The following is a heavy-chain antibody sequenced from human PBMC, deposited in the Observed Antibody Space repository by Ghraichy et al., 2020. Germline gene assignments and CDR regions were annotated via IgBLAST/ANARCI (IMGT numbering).Heavy chain of an antibody. CDR3: ARVNVVVVAPGLDY. CDR1: GYTFTGYY. J-gene: IGHJ4*02. D-gene: IGHD2-15*01. CDR2: INPNSGGT. Sequence: ASVKVSCKASGYTFTGYYMHWVRQAPGQGLEWMGWINPNSGGTNYAQKFQGRVTMTRDTSISTAYMELSRLRSDDTAVYYCARVNVVVVAPGLDYWGQGTLVTVSS. V-gene: IGHV1-2*02.